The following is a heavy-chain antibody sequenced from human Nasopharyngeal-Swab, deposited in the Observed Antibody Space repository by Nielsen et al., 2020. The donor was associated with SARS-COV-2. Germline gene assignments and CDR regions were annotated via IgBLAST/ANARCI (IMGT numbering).Heavy chain of an antibody. CDR3: ASPYCDGDCSPNWYFDL. J-gene: IGHJ2*01. CDR1: GYSFTSYW. D-gene: IGHD2-21*02. V-gene: IGHV5-51*01. Sequence: KVSCKGSGYSFTSYWIGWVRQMPGKGLEWMGIIYPGDSDTRYSPSFQGQVTISADKSISTAYLQWSSLKASDTAMYYCASPYCDGDCSPNWYFDLWGRGTLVTVSS. CDR2: IYPGDSDT.